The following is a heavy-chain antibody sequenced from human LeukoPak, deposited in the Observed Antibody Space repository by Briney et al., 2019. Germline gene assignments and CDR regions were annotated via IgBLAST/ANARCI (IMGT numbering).Heavy chain of an antibody. CDR1: GFTFSRDW. D-gene: IGHD6-13*01. CDR2: GKTDVRTT. Sequence: QSGGSLRLSCAAAGFTFSRDWMHWARQDPGKGRGWVSHGKTDVRTTSYADSVKGRFTVSSDHAKNTMYLKMNSLRVDDTAVYSCARGSSWSLDYWGQGTLVTVSS. V-gene: IGHV3-74*01. CDR3: ARGSSWSLDY. J-gene: IGHJ4*02.